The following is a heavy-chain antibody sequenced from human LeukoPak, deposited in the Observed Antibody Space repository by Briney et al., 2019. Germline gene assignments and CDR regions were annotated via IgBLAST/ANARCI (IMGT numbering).Heavy chain of an antibody. V-gene: IGHV1-24*01. D-gene: IGHD3-22*01. CDR3: ATFYDSSGYYGHDY. Sequence: GASVKVSCKVSGYTLTELSMHWVRQAPGKGLEWMGGFDPEDGETIYAQKFQGRVTITEDTSTDTAYMELSSLRSEDTAVYYCATFYDSSGYYGHDYWGQGTLVTVSP. J-gene: IGHJ4*02. CDR1: GYTLTELS. CDR2: FDPEDGET.